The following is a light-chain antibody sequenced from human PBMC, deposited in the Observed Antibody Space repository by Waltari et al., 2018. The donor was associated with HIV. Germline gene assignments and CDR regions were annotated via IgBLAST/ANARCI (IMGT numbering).Light chain of an antibody. CDR2: DAS. J-gene: IGKJ4*01. CDR3: QQRNNWPSFS. CDR1: QSVSSY. Sequence: VLTQPPAPLSLSQGHTATPSCRASQSVSSYLAWYQQKPGQAPRLLIYDASNRATGIPPRFSGSGSGTDFTLTISSLEPEDFAVYYCQQRNNWPSFSFGGGTKVEIK. V-gene: IGKV3-11*01.